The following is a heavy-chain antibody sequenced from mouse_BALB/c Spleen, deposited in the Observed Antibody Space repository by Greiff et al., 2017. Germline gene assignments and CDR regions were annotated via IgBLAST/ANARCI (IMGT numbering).Heavy chain of an antibody. J-gene: IGHJ4*01. CDR2: INSNGGST. Sequence: EVQLVESGGGLVQPGGSLKLSCAASGFTFSSYGMSWVRQTPDKRLELVATINSNGGSTYYPDSVKGRFTISRDNAKNTLYLQMSSLKSEDKAMYYCAREDYGNYGAMDDWGQGTSVTVSS. V-gene: IGHV5-6-3*01. CDR1: GFTFSSYG. D-gene: IGHD2-1*01. CDR3: AREDYGNYGAMDD.